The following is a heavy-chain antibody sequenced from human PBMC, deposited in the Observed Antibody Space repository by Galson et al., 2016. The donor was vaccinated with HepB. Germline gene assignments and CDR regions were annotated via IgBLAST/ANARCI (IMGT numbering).Heavy chain of an antibody. CDR1: GFTFSSYS. D-gene: IGHD6-13*01. Sequence: SLRLSCAASGFTFSSYSMNWVRQAPGKGLEWVSSISSSSSYIYYAGSVKGRFTISRDNATNSLYLQMNSLRAEDTAVYYCARAEEYSSGWYDKGYFQHWGQGTLVTVSS. V-gene: IGHV3-21*01. J-gene: IGHJ1*01. CDR3: ARAEEYSSGWYDKGYFQH. CDR2: ISSSSSYI.